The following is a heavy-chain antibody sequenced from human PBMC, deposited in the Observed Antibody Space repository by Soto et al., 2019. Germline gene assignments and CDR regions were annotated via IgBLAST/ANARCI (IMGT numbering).Heavy chain of an antibody. CDR1: GGSIGSSSYY. J-gene: IGHJ4*02. V-gene: IGHV4-61*01. Sequence: SETLSLTCTVSGGSIGSSSYYWNWIRQPPGKGLEWIGLIYNSGSTNYNPSLKSRVTISVDTSKTQFSLTLNSVTAADTALYYCAGEFAYGGQGILVTVSS. CDR2: IYNSGST. CDR3: AGEFAY.